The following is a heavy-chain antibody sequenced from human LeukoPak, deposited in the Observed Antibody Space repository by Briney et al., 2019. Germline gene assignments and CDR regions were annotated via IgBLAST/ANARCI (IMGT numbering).Heavy chain of an antibody. CDR2: MNPNSGNT. V-gene: IGHV1-8*01. J-gene: IGHJ6*03. Sequence: GASVKVSCKASGYTFTSYEINWVRQATGQGLEWMGWMNPNSGNTGYAQKFQGRVTMTRNTSISTAYMELSSLRSEDTAVYYCARVMTTVTTLEIYYYYYMDVWGKGTTVTISS. CDR1: GYTFTSYE. CDR3: ARVMTTVTTLEIYYYYYMDV. D-gene: IGHD4-17*01.